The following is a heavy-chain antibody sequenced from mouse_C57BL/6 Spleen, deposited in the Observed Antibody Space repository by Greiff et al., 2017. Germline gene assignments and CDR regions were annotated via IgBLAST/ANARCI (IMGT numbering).Heavy chain of an antibody. CDR3: ARHSGHYAY. CDR2: ISRGSSCT. D-gene: IGHD2-1*01. V-gene: IGHV5-6*01. Sequence: EVQVVESGGELVKPGGSVKLSCEASGFTFSSYGMSWVRQSPGKSLEWVVTISRGSSCTYYPDSVKGRFTLSRDNANNTVYLQMSSLKSEDTAMYYCARHSGHYAYWGQGTLVTVSA. J-gene: IGHJ3*01. CDR1: GFTFSSYG.